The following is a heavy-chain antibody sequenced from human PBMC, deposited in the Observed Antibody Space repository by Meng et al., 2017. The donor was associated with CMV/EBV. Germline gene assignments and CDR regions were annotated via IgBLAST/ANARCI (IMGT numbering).Heavy chain of an antibody. CDR1: DSFTNYW. Sequence: CKGSDSFTNYWISWVRQMPGKGLEWMGRIDPSDSYTNYSPSFQGHVTISADKSIRTAYLQWSSLKASDTAMYYCARHCSGGSCDLSPWGQGTLVTVSS. D-gene: IGHD2-15*01. CDR3: ARHCSGGSCDLSP. J-gene: IGHJ5*02. CDR2: IDPSDSYT. V-gene: IGHV5-10-1*01.